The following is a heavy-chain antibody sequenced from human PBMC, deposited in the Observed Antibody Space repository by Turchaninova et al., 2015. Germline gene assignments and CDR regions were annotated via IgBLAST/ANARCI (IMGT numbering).Heavy chain of an antibody. CDR1: GHSSSSSYW. CDR3: ARRGYYGSGSYYAPLEY. Sequence: QVRLQESGPGLVTPSGTLSLTCAVPGHSSSSSYWWSWVRQPPGKGLDWIGEVYHSGSTNYNPSLRSRLTISVDRTDNQFSLELNSVTAADTAVYYCARRGYYGSGSYYAPLEYWSQGTLVTVSS. V-gene: IGHV4-4*02. CDR2: VYHSGST. D-gene: IGHD3-10*01. J-gene: IGHJ4*02.